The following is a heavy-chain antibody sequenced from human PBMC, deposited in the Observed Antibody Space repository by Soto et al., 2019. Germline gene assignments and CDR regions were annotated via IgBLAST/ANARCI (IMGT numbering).Heavy chain of an antibody. CDR3: VLFSSGYTYGSNWFAP. Sequence: SGPTLVNPTQTLTLTCTFSGFSLSTSGVGVGWIRQPPGKALEWLALIYWNDDKRYSPSLKSRLTITKDTSKNQVVLTMTNMDPVDTATYYCVLFSSGYTYGSNWFAPRRHGTLV. J-gene: IGHJ5*02. CDR1: GFSLSTSGVG. V-gene: IGHV2-5*01. CDR2: IYWNDDK. D-gene: IGHD5-18*01.